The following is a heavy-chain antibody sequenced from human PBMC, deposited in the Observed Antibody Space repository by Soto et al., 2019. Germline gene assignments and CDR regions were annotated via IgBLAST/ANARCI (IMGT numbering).Heavy chain of an antibody. CDR2: IYYSGST. CDR3: ASRTGYSSVYYFDY. Sequence: SETLSLTCTVSGGSISSSSYYWGWIRQPPGKGLEWIGSIYYSGSTYYNPSLKSRVTISVDTSKNQFSLKLSSVTAADTAVYYCASRTGYSSVYYFDYWGQGTLVTV. V-gene: IGHV4-39*01. CDR1: GGSISSSSYY. J-gene: IGHJ4*02. D-gene: IGHD6-25*01.